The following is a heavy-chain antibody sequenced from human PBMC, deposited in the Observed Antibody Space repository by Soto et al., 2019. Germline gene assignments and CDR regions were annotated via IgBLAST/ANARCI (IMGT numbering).Heavy chain of an antibody. J-gene: IGHJ6*02. CDR2: IIPILGIA. Sequence: SVKVSCKASGGTFSGYTISWVRQAPGQGLEWMGRIIPILGIANYAQKFQGRVTITADKSTSTAYMELSSLRAEDTAVYYCARGKGLAARQDYYYYYYGMDVWG. V-gene: IGHV1-69*02. CDR1: GGTFSGYT. D-gene: IGHD6-6*01. CDR3: ARGKGLAARQDYYYYYYGMDV.